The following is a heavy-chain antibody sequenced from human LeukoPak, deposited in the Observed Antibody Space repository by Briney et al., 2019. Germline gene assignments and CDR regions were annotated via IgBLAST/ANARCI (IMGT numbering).Heavy chain of an antibody. V-gene: IGHV3-23*01. Sequence: WGSLRLSCAASGFTFNNYAMSWVRQVPGKGLEWVSVISGSGGSTYYADSVKGRFTISRDNSKNTLYLQMNSLRAEDTAVYYCAKGSGNGYGSGPFDYWGQGTLVPVSS. J-gene: IGHJ4*02. CDR2: ISGSGGST. CDR1: GFTFNNYA. CDR3: AKGSGNGYGSGPFDY. D-gene: IGHD3-10*01.